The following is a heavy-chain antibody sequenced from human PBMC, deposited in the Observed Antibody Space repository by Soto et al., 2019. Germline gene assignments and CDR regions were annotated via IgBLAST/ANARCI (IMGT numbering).Heavy chain of an antibody. D-gene: IGHD3-22*01. CDR1: GFTFSGSA. Sequence: GGSLRLSCAASGFTFSGSAMHWVRQASGKGLEWVGRIRSKANSYATAYAASVKGRFTISRDDSKNTAYLQMNSLKTEDTAVYYCTRIKDYYDSSGPNDAFDIWGQGTMVTVSS. CDR3: TRIKDYYDSSGPNDAFDI. V-gene: IGHV3-73*01. J-gene: IGHJ3*02. CDR2: IRSKANSYAT.